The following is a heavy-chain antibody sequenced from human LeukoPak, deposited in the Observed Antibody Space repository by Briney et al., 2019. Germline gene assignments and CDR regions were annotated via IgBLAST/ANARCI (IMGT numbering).Heavy chain of an antibody. V-gene: IGHV1-18*01. CDR2: ISAYNGNT. CDR1: GYTFTSYV. J-gene: IGHJ6*03. D-gene: IGHD3-3*01. Sequence: VASVKVSCKAPGYTFTSYVISWVRQAPGQGLEWMGWISAYNGNTNYAQKLQGRVTMTTDTSTSTAYMELRSLRSDDTAVYYCARTTYDFWSGYYLYYYYYYMDVWGKGTTVTVSS. CDR3: ARTTYDFWSGYYLYYYYYYMDV.